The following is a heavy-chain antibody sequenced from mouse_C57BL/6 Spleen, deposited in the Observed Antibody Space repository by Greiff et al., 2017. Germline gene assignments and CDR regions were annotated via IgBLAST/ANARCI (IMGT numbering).Heavy chain of an antibody. CDR1: GYTFTDHT. CDR3: ASDYYDSSPDY. Sequence: VQLQQSDAELVKPGASVKISCKASGYTFTDHTIHWMKQRPEQGLEWIGYIYPRDGSTKYNEKFKGKATLTADKSSSTAYTQLNSLTSEDSAVYFCASDYYDSSPDYWGQGTTLTVSS. D-gene: IGHD1-1*01. V-gene: IGHV1-78*01. CDR2: IYPRDGST. J-gene: IGHJ2*01.